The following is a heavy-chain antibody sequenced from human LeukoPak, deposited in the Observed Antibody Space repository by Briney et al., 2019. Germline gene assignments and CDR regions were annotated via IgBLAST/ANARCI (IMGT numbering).Heavy chain of an antibody. V-gene: IGHV3-74*01. CDR3: ARGGTRGYSPSDY. CDR2: INSDATST. Sequence: GGSLRLSCAASGFMLSSTWMHWVRQAPGKGLVWVSRINSDATSTSYADSVRGRYTISRDDAKNTMYLQMNSLRAEDTAMYYCARGGTRGYSPSDYWGQGTLVTVSS. J-gene: IGHJ4*02. D-gene: IGHD5-18*01. CDR1: GFMLSSTW.